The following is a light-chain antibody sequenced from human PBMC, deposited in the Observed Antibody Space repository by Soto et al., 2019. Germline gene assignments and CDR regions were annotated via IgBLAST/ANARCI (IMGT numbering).Light chain of an antibody. CDR1: QSINRY. V-gene: IGKV1-39*01. J-gene: IGKJ4*01. Sequence: DIQMTQSPSSLSASVGDRVTITCRASQSINRYLNWYQQKPGKAPKLLIYAASSLLSGVPSRFSGGGSGTDFTPTITSLQPEDFAAYWCQQSGSSPTTFGGGTKVEIK. CDR3: QQSGSSPTT. CDR2: AAS.